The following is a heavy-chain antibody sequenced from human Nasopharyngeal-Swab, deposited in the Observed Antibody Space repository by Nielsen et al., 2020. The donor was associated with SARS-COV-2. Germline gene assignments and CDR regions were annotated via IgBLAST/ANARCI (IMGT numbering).Heavy chain of an antibody. J-gene: IGHJ4*02. D-gene: IGHD4-17*01. V-gene: IGHV3-30*03. CDR3: ARDAPAHYGAFY. Sequence: GGSLRLSCAASGFTFSSFGMHWVRQAPGKGLEWVAFIAHDASNEYYGDSVMGRFSISRDSSKNTLYLQMDSLRGEDTAVYYCARDAPAHYGAFYWGRGTLVTVSS. CDR1: GFTFSSFG. CDR2: IAHDASNE.